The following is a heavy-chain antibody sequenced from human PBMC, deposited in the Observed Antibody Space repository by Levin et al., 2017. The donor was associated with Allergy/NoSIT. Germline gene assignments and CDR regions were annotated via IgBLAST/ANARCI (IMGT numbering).Heavy chain of an antibody. CDR1: GGSISSSNW. Sequence: SETLSLTCAVSGGSISSSNWWSWVRQPPGKGLEWIGEIYHSGSTNYNPSLKSRVTISVDKSKNQFSLKLSSVTAADTAVYYCARLWVFYGSGSYYEGDYWGQGTLVTVSS. D-gene: IGHD3-10*01. CDR3: ARLWVFYGSGSYYEGDY. CDR2: IYHSGST. V-gene: IGHV4-4*02. J-gene: IGHJ4*02.